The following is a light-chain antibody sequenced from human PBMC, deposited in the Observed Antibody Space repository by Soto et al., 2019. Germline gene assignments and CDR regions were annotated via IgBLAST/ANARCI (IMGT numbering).Light chain of an antibody. CDR3: QQYGSLPCT. CDR1: KSVSSSY. J-gene: IGKJ1*01. Sequence: EIVLTQSPRTLSVSPWERATLSCRSSKSVSSSYLAWYQQKPGQAPRLLIYGASSRAAGIPERFSGSGSGTDFTLTISRLEPEDFEVDYCQQYGSLPCTFGQGTKVDIK. CDR2: GAS. V-gene: IGKV3-20*01.